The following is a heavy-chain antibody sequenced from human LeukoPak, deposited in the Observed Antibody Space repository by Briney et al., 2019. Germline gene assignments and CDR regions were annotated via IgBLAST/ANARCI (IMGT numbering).Heavy chain of an antibody. D-gene: IGHD3-10*01. CDR3: ARVYGSGSYVAFDY. CDR2: LNSDGRTT. V-gene: IGHV3-74*01. Sequence: PGGSLRLSCAASGFTFSNHWMHWVRQGPGKGLVWVSRLNSDGRTTTYADSVKGRFTISRDNAKNSLYLQMNSLRAEDTAVYYCARVYGSGSYVAFDYWGQGTLVTVSS. J-gene: IGHJ4*02. CDR1: GFTFSNHW.